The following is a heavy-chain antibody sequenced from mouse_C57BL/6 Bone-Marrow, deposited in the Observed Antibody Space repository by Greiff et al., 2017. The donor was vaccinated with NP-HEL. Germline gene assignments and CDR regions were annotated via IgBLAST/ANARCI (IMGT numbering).Heavy chain of an antibody. Sequence: DVKLVESGGGLVQPGGSLKLSCAASGFTFSDYYMYWVRQTPEERLEWVAYISNGGGSTYYPDTVKGRFTISRDNAKNTLYLQMSRLKSEDTAMYYCARQPRGLLRTWFAYWGQGTLVTVSA. CDR2: ISNGGGST. D-gene: IGHD2-3*01. CDR1: GFTFSDYY. J-gene: IGHJ3*01. V-gene: IGHV5-12*01. CDR3: ARQPRGLLRTWFAY.